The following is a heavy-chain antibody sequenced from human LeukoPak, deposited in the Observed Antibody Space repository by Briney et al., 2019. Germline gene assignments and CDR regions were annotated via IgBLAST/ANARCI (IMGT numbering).Heavy chain of an antibody. Sequence: PGGSLRLSCAASGFTFSSYSMNWVRQAPGKGLEWVSSISSSSSYIYYADSVKGRFTISRDNAKNSLYLQMNSLRAEDTAVYYCARDLIPNPTDEGYYDYWGQGTLVTVSS. D-gene: IGHD3-22*01. CDR1: GFTFSSYS. CDR3: ARDLIPNPTDEGYYDY. CDR2: ISSSSSYI. V-gene: IGHV3-21*01. J-gene: IGHJ4*02.